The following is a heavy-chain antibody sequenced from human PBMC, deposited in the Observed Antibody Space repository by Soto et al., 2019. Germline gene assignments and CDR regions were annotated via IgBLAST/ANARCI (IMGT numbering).Heavy chain of an antibody. Sequence: QVQLVQSGAEVRQPASSVKVSCKTSGGTFSSYAIGWVRQAPGQGLEWMGGIVPIVDTSTYAQKFQGRVTITADEYTSTVYMELSSLRSDDTAVYYCVRVVAIPGYPDNWGQGTLVTVSS. CDR2: IVPIVDTS. D-gene: IGHD5-12*01. V-gene: IGHV1-69*12. CDR1: GGTFSSYA. J-gene: IGHJ4*02. CDR3: VRVVAIPGYPDN.